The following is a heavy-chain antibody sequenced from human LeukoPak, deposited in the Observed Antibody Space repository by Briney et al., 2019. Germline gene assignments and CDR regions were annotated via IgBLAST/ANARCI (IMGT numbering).Heavy chain of an antibody. Sequence: GGSLRLSCAASGFAFSSYWLHWVRQAPGKGLVWVSRVNSDGSSTNYADSVEGRFTVSRDNAKNTLYLQMNSLRAEDTAVYYCARDWRSSWYYFDYWGQGTLVTVSS. CDR2: VNSDGSST. V-gene: IGHV3-74*01. D-gene: IGHD6-13*01. CDR1: GFAFSSYW. CDR3: ARDWRSSWYYFDY. J-gene: IGHJ4*02.